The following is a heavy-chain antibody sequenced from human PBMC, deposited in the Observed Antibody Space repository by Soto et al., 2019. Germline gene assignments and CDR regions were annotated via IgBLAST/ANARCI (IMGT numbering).Heavy chain of an antibody. CDR3: ARARDGAAGRAAFDI. D-gene: IGHD6-13*01. Sequence: GGSLRLSCAASGFTFSSYGMHWVRQAPGKGLEWVAVIWYDGSNKYYADSVKGRFTISRDNSKNTLYLQMNSLRAEDTAVYYCARARDGAAGRAAFDIWGQGTMVTVSS. CDR1: GFTFSSYG. J-gene: IGHJ3*02. CDR2: IWYDGSNK. V-gene: IGHV3-33*01.